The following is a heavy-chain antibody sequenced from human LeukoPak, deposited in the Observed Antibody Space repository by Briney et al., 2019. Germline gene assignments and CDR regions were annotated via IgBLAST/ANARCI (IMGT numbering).Heavy chain of an antibody. CDR1: GYTFTNYY. CDR3: ARGVVACPN. CDR2: INTKTGAT. J-gene: IGHJ4*02. Sequence: ASVKVSCKTSGYTFTNYYIHWVRQAPGQGLEWMGWINTKTGATNIAQKFQGRVTMTRDTSVNTAYIEVSRLTSDDTAVYFCARGVVACPNWGQGTLVTVSS. V-gene: IGHV1-2*02. D-gene: IGHD2-15*01.